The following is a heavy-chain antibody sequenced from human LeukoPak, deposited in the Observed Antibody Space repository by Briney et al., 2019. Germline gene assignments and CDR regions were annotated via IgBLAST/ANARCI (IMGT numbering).Heavy chain of an antibody. Sequence: GGSLRLSCAASGFTFSSYGMSWVRQAPGKGLEWVSAISGSGGSTYYADSVKGRFTISRDNSKNTLYLQMNRLRAEDTAVYYCARARSSYGYGDAFDIWGQGTMVTVSS. CDR1: GFTFSSYG. J-gene: IGHJ3*02. CDR3: ARARSSYGYGDAFDI. CDR2: ISGSGGST. V-gene: IGHV3-23*01. D-gene: IGHD5-18*01.